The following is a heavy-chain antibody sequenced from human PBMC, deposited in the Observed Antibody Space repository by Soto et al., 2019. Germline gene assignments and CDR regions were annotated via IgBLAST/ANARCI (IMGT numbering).Heavy chain of an antibody. Sequence: EVQLVESGGGLVQPGGSLRLSCAASGFTFSSYWMTWVRQAPGKGLEWVANIKQDGSAKYYVDSVKGRFTISRDIAKNALHLQMNSLKADDTAVYYCASWLKTSGWYVLLEGSFDYWGQGTLVTVSS. V-gene: IGHV3-7*01. CDR1: GFTFSSYW. J-gene: IGHJ4*02. CDR2: IKQDGSAK. CDR3: ASWLKTSGWYVLLEGSFDY. D-gene: IGHD6-19*01.